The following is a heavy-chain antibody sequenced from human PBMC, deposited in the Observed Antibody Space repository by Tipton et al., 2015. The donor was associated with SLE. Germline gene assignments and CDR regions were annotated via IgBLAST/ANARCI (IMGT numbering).Heavy chain of an antibody. J-gene: IGHJ5*02. CDR3: ARLHGYSYGLNWFDP. Sequence: TLSLICTVSGGFVSSSSKYWAWIRQPPGKGLEWIGSIYYTGTTTYYNSFLKSRVTMSVDTSKNQFSLRLTSVIAADTAVYYCARLHGYSYGLNWFDPWGQGTLISVSS. CDR1: GGFVSSSSKY. CDR2: IYYTGTTT. D-gene: IGHD5-18*01. V-gene: IGHV4-39*07.